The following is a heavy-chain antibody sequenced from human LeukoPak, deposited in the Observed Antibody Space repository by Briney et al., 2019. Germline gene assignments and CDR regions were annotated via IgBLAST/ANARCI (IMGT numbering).Heavy chain of an antibody. J-gene: IGHJ5*02. CDR3: ARVDFDRLNDGHWFDP. V-gene: IGHV1-3*01. CDR2: INAGNGNT. CDR1: GYTFTSYA. Sequence: ASVKVSCKASGYTFTSYAMHWVRQAPGQRLEWMGWINAGNGNTKYSQKFQGRVTITRDTSASTAYMELSSLRSEDTAVYYCARVDFDRLNDGHWFDPWGQGTLVTVSS. D-gene: IGHD3-9*01.